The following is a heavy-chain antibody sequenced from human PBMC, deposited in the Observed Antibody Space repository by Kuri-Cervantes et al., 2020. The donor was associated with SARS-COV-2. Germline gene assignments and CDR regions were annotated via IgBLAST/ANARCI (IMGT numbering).Heavy chain of an antibody. CDR2: ISYNSSNK. J-gene: IGHJ4*02. D-gene: IGHD2-2*01. Sequence: GGSLRLSCAASGFTFSSYTMHWVRQAPGKGLEWVSVISYNSSNKYYADSVKGRFTISRDNSKNTLYLQMNSLRAEETAVYYCARDRGSGVVPAECYIDYWGQGTLVTVSS. CDR3: ARDRGSGVVPAECYIDY. CDR1: GFTFSSYT. V-gene: IGHV3-30-3*01.